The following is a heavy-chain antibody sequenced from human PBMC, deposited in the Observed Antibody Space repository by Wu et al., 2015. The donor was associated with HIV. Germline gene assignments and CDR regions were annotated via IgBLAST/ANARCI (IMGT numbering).Heavy chain of an antibody. J-gene: IGHJ1*01. CDR1: GYTFTRYY. Sequence: QVQLVQSGAEVKKPGASVMVSCQASGYTFTRYYIHWVRQAPGQGLEWMGWITPTSGGTHYAPKFQGRVTMTRDTSISTAYMELSSLRSEDTAVYFCARAELGYIYGSEYFQHWGQGTLVTVSS. CDR2: ITPTSGGT. CDR3: ARAELGYIYGSEYFQH. D-gene: IGHD5-18*01. V-gene: IGHV1-2*02.